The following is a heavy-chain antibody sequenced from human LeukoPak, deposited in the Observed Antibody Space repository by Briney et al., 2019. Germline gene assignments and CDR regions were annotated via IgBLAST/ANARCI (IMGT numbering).Heavy chain of an antibody. Sequence: PGGSLRLSCEASGFTFSTYSMNWVRQAPGKGLEWVSFISTTSSTIYYADSVKGRFIISRDNARKSLYLQMNSLRAEDTAVYYCARATRGGYDGYFDYWGQGTLVTVSS. D-gene: IGHD5-12*01. CDR1: GFTFSTYS. J-gene: IGHJ4*02. CDR2: ISTTSSTI. CDR3: ARATRGGYDGYFDY. V-gene: IGHV3-48*04.